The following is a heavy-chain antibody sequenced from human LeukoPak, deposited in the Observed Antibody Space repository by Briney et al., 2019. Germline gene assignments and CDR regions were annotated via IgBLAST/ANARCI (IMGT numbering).Heavy chain of an antibody. CDR3: AKAPHYDYGGNPHFDY. V-gene: IGHV3-73*01. Sequence: PGGSLRLSCAASGFTFSGSAMHWVRQASGKGLEWVGRIRSKANSFTTAYAASVNGRFTISRDDSKNTAYLQMNSLRAEDTAVYYCAKAPHYDYGGNPHFDYWGQGTLVTVSS. J-gene: IGHJ4*02. CDR2: IRSKANSFTT. CDR1: GFTFSGSA. D-gene: IGHD4-23*01.